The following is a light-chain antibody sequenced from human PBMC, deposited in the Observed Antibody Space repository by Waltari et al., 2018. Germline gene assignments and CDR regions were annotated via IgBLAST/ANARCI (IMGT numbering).Light chain of an antibody. V-gene: IGLV2-14*01. CDR3: DAHTSRSTRV. CDR1: SRDGGYSYL. CDR2: EVK. J-gene: IGLJ3*02. Sequence: QSALTQPASVSGSPGPSITLPRPGTSRDGGYSYLVSWYQPFPGKVPIVLISEVKIRPSGVSNRFSASKSGNTASLTISGLQAEDEADYYCDAHTSRSTRVFGGGTKVTVL.